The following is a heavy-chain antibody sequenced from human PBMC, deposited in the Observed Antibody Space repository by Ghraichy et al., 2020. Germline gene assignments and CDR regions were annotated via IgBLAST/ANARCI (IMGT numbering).Heavy chain of an antibody. Sequence: SETLSLTCTVSGYSISSGYYWGWIRQPPGKGLEWIGSIYHSGSTYYNPSLKSRVTISVDTSKNQFSLKLSSVTAADTAVYYCARDGGGSNWNYYYYYYYMDVWGKGTTVTVSS. CDR2: IYHSGST. CDR1: GYSISSGYY. D-gene: IGHD1-7*01. CDR3: ARDGGGSNWNYYYYYYYMDV. J-gene: IGHJ6*03. V-gene: IGHV4-38-2*02.